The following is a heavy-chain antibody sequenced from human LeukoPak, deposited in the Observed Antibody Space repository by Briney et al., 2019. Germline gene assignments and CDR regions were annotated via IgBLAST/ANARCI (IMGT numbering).Heavy chain of an antibody. Sequence: GGPLRLSCAASGITFRRYSMHGVPQAPGKGLERCASISSSSSYIFYTDSVKGRFTISRDNAKHSPYLQMNSLRAEAPAVYYCARDGAVGAAGASFDYWGEGTLVTVSS. CDR3: ARDGAVGAAGASFDY. CDR2: ISSSSSYI. D-gene: IGHD2-15*01. CDR1: GITFRRYS. V-gene: IGHV3-21*01. J-gene: IGHJ4*02.